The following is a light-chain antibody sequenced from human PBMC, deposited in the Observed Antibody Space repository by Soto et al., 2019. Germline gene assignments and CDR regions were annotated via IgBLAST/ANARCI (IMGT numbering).Light chain of an antibody. V-gene: IGLV2-14*01. CDR1: SSDVGGYNY. CDR3: SSYTSSSTTYV. J-gene: IGLJ1*01. CDR2: EAS. Sequence: QSALTQPASVSGSPGQSITISCTGTSSDVGGYNYVSWYQQHPGKAPKLMIYEASNRPSGVSNRFSGSTSGNTASLTISRLQAEDEADYYCSSYTSSSTTYVFGTGTKVTVL.